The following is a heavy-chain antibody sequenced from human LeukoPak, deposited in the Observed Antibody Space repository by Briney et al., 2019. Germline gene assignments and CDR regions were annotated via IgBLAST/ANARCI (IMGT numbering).Heavy chain of an antibody. D-gene: IGHD5-24*01. V-gene: IGHV1-18*01. CDR3: ARDNSVRDEAWWFYP. Sequence: GASVKVSCKSSGYTFNSYGITWVRQAPGQGLEWMGWIHTYNGHTNYAQKLQGRVTMTTDTSTSTAYMELRSLRSDDTAVYYCARDNSVRDEAWWFYPWGQGTLVTVSS. CDR2: IHTYNGHT. CDR1: GYTFNSYG. J-gene: IGHJ5*02.